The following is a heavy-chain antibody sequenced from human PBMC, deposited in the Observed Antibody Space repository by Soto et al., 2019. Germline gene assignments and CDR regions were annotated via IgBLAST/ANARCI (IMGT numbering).Heavy chain of an antibody. CDR2: IKQDGSEK. D-gene: IGHD5-18*01. V-gene: IGHV3-7*05. J-gene: IGHJ6*02. CDR1: GFTFSSYW. CDR3: ARVIPPRLRTPDGMDV. Sequence: GGSLRLSCAASGFTFSSYWMSWVRQAPGKGLEWVANIKQDGSEKYYVDSVKGRFTISRDNAKNSLYLQMNSLRAEDTAVYYCARVIPPRLRTPDGMDVWGQGTTVTVSS.